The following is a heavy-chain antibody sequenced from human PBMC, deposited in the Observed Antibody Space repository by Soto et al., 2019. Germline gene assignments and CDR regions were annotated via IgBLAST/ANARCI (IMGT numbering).Heavy chain of an antibody. CDR1: GYTFTGYA. D-gene: IGHD2-21*02. Sequence: ASVKVSCKASGYTFTGYAMHWVRQAPGQRLEWMGWINAGNGNTKYSQKFQGRVTITRDTSASTAYMELSSLRSEDTAAYYCARSIVVVTALDYWGQGTLVTVSS. CDR3: ARSIVVVTALDY. V-gene: IGHV1-3*01. CDR2: INAGNGNT. J-gene: IGHJ4*02.